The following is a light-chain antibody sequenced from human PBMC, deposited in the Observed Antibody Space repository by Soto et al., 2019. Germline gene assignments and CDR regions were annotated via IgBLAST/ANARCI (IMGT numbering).Light chain of an antibody. CDR1: QSISIY. V-gene: IGKV1-39*01. CDR2: GAS. CDR3: QQTYPTPDIT. J-gene: IGKJ5*01. Sequence: IPWTQYPSSLSASVVYRLTLTCPSSQSISIYLNWYQLEPGKAPNLLMYGASYLKSGVPTRFSGSGSATDFTLTISSLQTEDFAIYYCQQTYPTPDITVGQGTRVENK.